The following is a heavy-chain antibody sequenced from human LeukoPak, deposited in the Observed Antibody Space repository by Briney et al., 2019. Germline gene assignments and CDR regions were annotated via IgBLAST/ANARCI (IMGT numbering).Heavy chain of an antibody. J-gene: IGHJ5*02. CDR2: IYYSGST. D-gene: IGHD2-2*01. CDR1: VGSISSSGYY. CDR3: AALLKDLVPPVTGAP. Sequence: SETLSLTCTVPVGSISSSGYYWGWIRQPPGKGLQWIGSIYYSGSTYYNPSLKSRVTISVDTSKNQFSLKLSSVTAADTAVYYCAALLKDLVPPVTGAPWGPGTLVTVSS. V-gene: IGHV4-39*01.